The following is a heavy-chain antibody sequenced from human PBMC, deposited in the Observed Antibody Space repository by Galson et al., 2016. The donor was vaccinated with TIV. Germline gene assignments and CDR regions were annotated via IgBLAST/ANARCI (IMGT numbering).Heavy chain of an antibody. CDR1: GFTFEDYA. Sequence: SLRLSCAASGFTFEDYAMHWVRQAPGKGLEWVSGINSNSVYLGYADSVKGRFTISRDNAKNSLDLQMNSLRPEDTALYYCAKGRRYSYGYPQDYYYGMDVWGQGTAVTVSS. D-gene: IGHD5-18*01. CDR2: INSNSVYL. CDR3: AKGRRYSYGYPQDYYYGMDV. V-gene: IGHV3-9*01. J-gene: IGHJ6*02.